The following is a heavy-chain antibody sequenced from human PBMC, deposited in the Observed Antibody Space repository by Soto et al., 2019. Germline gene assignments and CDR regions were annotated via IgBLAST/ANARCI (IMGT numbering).Heavy chain of an antibody. CDR1: GFTFSSYA. D-gene: IGHD6-19*01. CDR3: ARDPDSSGWYRFDY. V-gene: IGHV3-30*04. CDR2: ISDDRSNK. J-gene: IGHJ4*02. Sequence: SLRLSCAASGFTFSSYAMHWVRQAPGKGLEWVAVISDDRSNKYYADSVKGRFTISRDNSKNTLYLQMNSLRAEDTAVYYCARDPDSSGWYRFDYWGRGTLVTVS.